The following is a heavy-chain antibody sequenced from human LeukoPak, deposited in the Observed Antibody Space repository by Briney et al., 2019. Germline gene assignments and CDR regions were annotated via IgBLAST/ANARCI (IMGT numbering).Heavy chain of an antibody. J-gene: IGHJ4*02. CDR2: INPNSGGT. Sequence: GPVKVSCKASGYTFTGYYMHWVRQAPGQGLEWMGWINPNSGGTNYAQKFQGRVTMTRDTSISTAYMELSRLRSDDPAVYYCARGTGEGYSYGRYYFDYWGQGTLVTVSS. CDR3: ARGTGEGYSYGRYYFDY. CDR1: GYTFTGYY. V-gene: IGHV1-2*02. D-gene: IGHD5-18*01.